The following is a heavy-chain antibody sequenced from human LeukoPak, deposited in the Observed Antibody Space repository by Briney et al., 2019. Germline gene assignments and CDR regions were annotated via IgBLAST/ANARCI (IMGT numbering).Heavy chain of an antibody. V-gene: IGHV3-23*01. J-gene: IGHJ4*02. CDR3: AKEQSSSGYFDY. CDR1: GFTFSSYA. D-gene: IGHD6-6*01. CDR2: FSGSGAST. Sequence: GGSLRLSCAGSGFTFSSYAMSWVRQAPGKGLEWVSAFSGSGASTYYADSVKGRFTISRDNSNNTLYLQMNSLRAEDTALYYCAKEQSSSGYFDYWGQETLVTVSS.